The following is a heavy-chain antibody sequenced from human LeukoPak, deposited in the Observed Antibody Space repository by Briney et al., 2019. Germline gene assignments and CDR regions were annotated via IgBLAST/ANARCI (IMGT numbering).Heavy chain of an antibody. CDR2: INPNSGGT. CDR1: GYTFTGYY. J-gene: IGHJ4*02. D-gene: IGHD3-10*01. CDR3: ARGPRTYYYGSGSYFHFDY. Sequence: ASVKASCKASGYTFTGYYMHWVRQAPGQGLEWMGWINPNSGGTNYAQKFQGRVTMTRDTSISTAYMELSRLRSDDTAVYYCARGPRTYYYGSGSYFHFDYWGQGTLVTVSS. V-gene: IGHV1-2*02.